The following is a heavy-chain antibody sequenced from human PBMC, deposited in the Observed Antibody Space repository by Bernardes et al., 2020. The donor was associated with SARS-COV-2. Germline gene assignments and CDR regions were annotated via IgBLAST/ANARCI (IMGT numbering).Heavy chain of an antibody. CDR3: ARDSYSSGSYDPYYYYGMDV. Sequence: GWSLRLSCAASGFTFRSYWMSWVRQAPGQGLEWVANIKQDGSEKYYVDSVKGRFTISRDNSKNSLYLQMNSQRAEDTAVYYCARDSYSSGSYDPYYYYGMDVRGQGTTVTVSS. CDR1: GFTFRSYW. J-gene: IGHJ6*02. CDR2: IKQDGSEK. D-gene: IGHD3-10*01. V-gene: IGHV3-7*01.